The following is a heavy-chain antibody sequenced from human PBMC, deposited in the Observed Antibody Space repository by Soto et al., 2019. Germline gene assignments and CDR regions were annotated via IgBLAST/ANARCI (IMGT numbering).Heavy chain of an antibody. Sequence: SETLSLTCTVSGYSISSGFYWGWIRQPPGKGLEWIGNTYHTGSTYYNPSLKSRVTLSVDTSNNQFSLKLTSVTAADTAVYYCSRSGTSHLPPGEWGQGTLVTVSS. CDR3: SRSGTSHLPPGE. D-gene: IGHD2-15*01. V-gene: IGHV4-38-2*02. CDR2: TYHTGST. CDR1: GYSISSGFY. J-gene: IGHJ4*02.